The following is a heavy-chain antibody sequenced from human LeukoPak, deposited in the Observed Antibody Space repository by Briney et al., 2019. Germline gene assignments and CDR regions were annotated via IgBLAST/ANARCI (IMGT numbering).Heavy chain of an antibody. CDR3: ARDTLGATMIVVVTRPDAFDI. CDR1: GFTFSSYS. J-gene: IGHJ3*02. Sequence: GGSLRLSCAASGFTFSSYSMNWVRQAPGKGLEWVSYISSSSSTIYYADSVKGRFTISRDNAKNSLYLQMNSLRDEDTAVYYCARDTLGATMIVVVTRPDAFDIWGQGTVVTVSS. CDR2: ISSSSSTI. D-gene: IGHD3-22*01. V-gene: IGHV3-48*02.